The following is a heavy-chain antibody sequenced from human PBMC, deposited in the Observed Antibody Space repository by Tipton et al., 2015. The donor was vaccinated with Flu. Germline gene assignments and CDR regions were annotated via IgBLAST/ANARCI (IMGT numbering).Heavy chain of an antibody. CDR1: GDSISSDYY. Sequence: LRLSCAVSGDSISSDYYWGWIRQFPGKGLEWIGTVSRTGSTIYNPSLMSRVTISIDTSKNQFSLKMKSVTATDMAVYYCARRDYSNYVSDPKSWFDPSGQGTLVAVSS. V-gene: IGHV4-38-2*01. J-gene: IGHJ5*02. CDR2: VSRTGST. CDR3: ARRDYSNYVSDPKSWFDP. D-gene: IGHD4-11*01.